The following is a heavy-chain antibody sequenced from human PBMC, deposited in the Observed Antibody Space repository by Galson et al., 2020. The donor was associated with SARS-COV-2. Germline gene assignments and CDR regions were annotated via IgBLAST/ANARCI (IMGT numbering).Heavy chain of an antibody. D-gene: IGHD5-18*01. CDR2: ISTSSSYT. J-gene: IGHJ6*02. V-gene: IGHV3-21*01. CDR3: AIDEGIRGYNCGGLYYGMDV. Sequence: NSGGSLRLSCAASGFPFSTYSMTWVRLAPGKGLEWVSSISTSSSYTYYVDSVKGRFSISRDNPRNSLYLQMNSLRAEDTAVYYCAIDEGIRGYNCGGLYYGMDVWGQGTTVTVSS. CDR1: GFPFSTYS.